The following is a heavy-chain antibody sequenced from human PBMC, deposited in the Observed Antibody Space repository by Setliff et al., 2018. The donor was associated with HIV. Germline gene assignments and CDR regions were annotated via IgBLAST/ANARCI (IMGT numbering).Heavy chain of an antibody. CDR2: IYYSGNT. D-gene: IGHD1-26*01. CDR1: GGSITGYY. CDR3: ARHRDGGTYPLDY. Sequence: PSETLSLTCTVSGGSITGYYWSWIRQPPGKGLEWIGWIYYSGNTRYNPSLKSRVTISLDTSKNRFSLQLTSVTAADTAVYYWARHRDGGTYPLDYWGQGTLITVSS. J-gene: IGHJ4*02. V-gene: IGHV4-59*08.